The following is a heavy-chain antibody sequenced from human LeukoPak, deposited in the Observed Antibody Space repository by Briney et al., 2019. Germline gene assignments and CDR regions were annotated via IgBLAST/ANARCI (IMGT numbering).Heavy chain of an antibody. Sequence: PSETLSLTCSVSGDFITNRYWSWVRQSAGKGLEWIGRISTRGNTNYDPSLKSRVTMSVDTSNKHFSLKLTSVTAADTAVYYCVRNWDYWGQGTLVTVSS. V-gene: IGHV4-4*07. CDR1: GDFITNRY. D-gene: IGHD1-1*01. J-gene: IGHJ4*02. CDR2: ISTRGNT. CDR3: VRNWDY.